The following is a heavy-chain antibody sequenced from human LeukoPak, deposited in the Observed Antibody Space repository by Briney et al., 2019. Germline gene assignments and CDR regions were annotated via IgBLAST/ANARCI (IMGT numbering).Heavy chain of an antibody. CDR1: GFTFSSYA. V-gene: IGHV3-64*01. Sequence: GGSLRLSCAASGFTFSSYAMHWVRQAPGKGLEYVSAISSNGGSTYYANSVKGRFTISRGNSKNTLYLQMGSLRAEDMAVYYCARERLEYYDPGPFDYWGQGTLVTVSS. CDR2: ISSNGGST. J-gene: IGHJ4*02. CDR3: ARERLEYYDPGPFDY. D-gene: IGHD3-3*01.